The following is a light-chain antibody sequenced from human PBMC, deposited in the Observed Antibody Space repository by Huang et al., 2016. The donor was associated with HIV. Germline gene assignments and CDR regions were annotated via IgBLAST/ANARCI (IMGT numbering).Light chain of an antibody. CDR1: QTVSSY. CDR3: QLRSTWPGDT. CDR2: DAS. J-gene: IGKJ4*01. Sequence: PGERATLSCRASQTVSSYLAWYQQKPGQAPRLLIYDASNRATGIPARFSGSGSGTDFTITISSLEPEDFAVYYCQLRSTWPGDTFGGGTKVEIK. V-gene: IGKV3-11*01.